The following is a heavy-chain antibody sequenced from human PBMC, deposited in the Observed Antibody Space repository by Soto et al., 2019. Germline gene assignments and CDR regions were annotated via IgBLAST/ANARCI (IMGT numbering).Heavy chain of an antibody. CDR3: ARGKLSDYVWGSYRYHFDY. Sequence: LSLTCAVYGGSFSGYYWSWIRQPPGKGLEWIGEISHSGSTNYNPSLKSRVTISVDTSKNQFSLKLSSVTAADTAVYYCARGKLSDYVWGSYRYHFDYWGQGTVVTVSS. CDR2: ISHSGST. CDR1: GGSFSGYY. J-gene: IGHJ4*02. V-gene: IGHV4-34*01. D-gene: IGHD3-16*02.